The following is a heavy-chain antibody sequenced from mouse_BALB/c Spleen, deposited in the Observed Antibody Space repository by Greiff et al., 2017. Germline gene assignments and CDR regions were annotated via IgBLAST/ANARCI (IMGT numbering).Heavy chain of an antibody. D-gene: IGHD1-1*01. Sequence: VQLQQSGAELVKPWASVTLSCKASGYTFTSYYMYWVQQRPGQGLEWIGEINPSNGGTNFTEKLKSKATLTVDKSSSTAYIQLSSLTSEEAAVYYCTRSNCYGSRGYFDYWGQGTTLTVSS. J-gene: IGHJ2*01. V-gene: IGHV1S81*02. CDR2: INPSNGGT. CDR1: GYTFTSYY. CDR3: TRSNCYGSRGYFDY.